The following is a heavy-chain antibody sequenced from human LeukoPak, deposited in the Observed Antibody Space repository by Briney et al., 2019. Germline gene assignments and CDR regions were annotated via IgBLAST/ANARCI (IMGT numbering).Heavy chain of an antibody. J-gene: IGHJ4*02. CDR1: GFTFSSYG. D-gene: IGHD3-22*01. V-gene: IGHV3-30*02. CDR3: AILPPEGTPHYDSSGYIFDY. CDR2: IRSDGSNK. Sequence: GGSLRLSCAASGFTFSSYGMHWVRQAPGKGLEWVAVIRSDGSNKYYADSVKGRFTITRDNSKNTLYLQMNSLRAEDTAVYYCAILPPEGTPHYDSSGYIFDYWGQGTLVTVSS.